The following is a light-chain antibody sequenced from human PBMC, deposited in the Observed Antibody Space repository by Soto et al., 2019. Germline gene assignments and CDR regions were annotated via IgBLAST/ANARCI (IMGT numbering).Light chain of an antibody. V-gene: IGLV2-14*03. CDR3: CSYTTSSTYV. CDR2: DVN. J-gene: IGLJ1*01. CDR1: SSDVGGYNY. Sequence: QSALTQPASVSGSPGQSIAISCTGTSSDVGGYNYVSWYQQHPGKAPKLMIYDVNNRPSGVSNRFSGSKSGNTASLTISGLQAEDEADYYCCSYTTSSTYVFETGTKVTVL.